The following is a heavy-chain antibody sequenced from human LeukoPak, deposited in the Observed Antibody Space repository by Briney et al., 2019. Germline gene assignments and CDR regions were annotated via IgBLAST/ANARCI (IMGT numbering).Heavy chain of an antibody. CDR1: GYTFTGYY. V-gene: IGHV1-2*06. Sequence: ASVKVSCKASGYTFTGYYMHWVRQAPGQGLEWMGRINLNSGGTNYAQKFQGRVTMTRDTSISTAYMELSRLRSDDTAVYYCARDPGIAANYYYYGMDVWGQGTTVTVSS. CDR3: ARDPGIAANYYYYGMDV. J-gene: IGHJ6*02. D-gene: IGHD6-13*01. CDR2: INLNSGGT.